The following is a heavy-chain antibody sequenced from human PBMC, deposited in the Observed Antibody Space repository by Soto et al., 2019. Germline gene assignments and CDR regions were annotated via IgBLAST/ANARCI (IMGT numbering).Heavy chain of an antibody. D-gene: IGHD3-9*01. CDR1: GFTFSSYA. CDR3: ARDVRIRYFDWSYFDY. V-gene: IGHV3-30-3*01. J-gene: IGHJ4*02. CDR2: ISYDGSNK. Sequence: PGESLKISCAASGFTFSSYAMHWVRQAPGKGLEWVAVISYDGSNKYYADSVKGRFTISRDNSKNTLYLQMNSLRAEDTAVYYCARDVRIRYFDWSYFDYWGQRTLVTVSS.